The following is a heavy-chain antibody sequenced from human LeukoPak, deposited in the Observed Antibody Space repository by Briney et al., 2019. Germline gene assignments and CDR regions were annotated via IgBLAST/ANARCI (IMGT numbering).Heavy chain of an antibody. CDR3: ARARGYNHGPQDYYFDY. Sequence: PGGSLRLSCAASGFTFSSYGMSWVRQAPGKGLEWVSYIRSSSSTMYYADSVKGRLTISRDNAKSSLYLQMSSLRDEDTAVYYCARARGYNHGPQDYYFDYWGQGTLVTVSS. V-gene: IGHV3-48*02. D-gene: IGHD5-18*01. CDR2: IRSSSSTM. CDR1: GFTFSSYG. J-gene: IGHJ4*02.